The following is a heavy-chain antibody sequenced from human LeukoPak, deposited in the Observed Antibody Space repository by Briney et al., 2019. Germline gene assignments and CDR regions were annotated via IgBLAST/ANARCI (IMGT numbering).Heavy chain of an antibody. CDR1: GFTFSSYG. CDR2: IRYDGSNK. V-gene: IGHV3-30*02. J-gene: IGHJ4*02. D-gene: IGHD4-17*01. CDR3: ARDRPDYGVDY. Sequence: GGSLRLSCAASGFTFSSYGMHWVRQAPGKGLEWVAFIRYDGSNKYYADSVKGRFTISRDNSKNTLYLQMNSLRAEDTAVYYCARDRPDYGVDYWGQGTLVTVSS.